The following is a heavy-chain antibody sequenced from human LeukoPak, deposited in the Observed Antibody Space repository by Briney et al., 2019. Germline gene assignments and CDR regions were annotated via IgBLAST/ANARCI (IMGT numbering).Heavy chain of an antibody. CDR1: GGSISGYY. J-gene: IGHJ5*02. CDR2: IYYSGST. Sequence: PSETLSLTCTVSGGSISGYYWTWIRQPPGKGLEWIGYIYYSGSTNYNPSLKSRVTISVDTSKNQFSLKLSSVTAADTAVYYCARSNGKTIAAVSSGFDPWGQGTLVTVSS. D-gene: IGHD6-25*01. V-gene: IGHV4-59*01. CDR3: ARSNGKTIAAVSSGFDP.